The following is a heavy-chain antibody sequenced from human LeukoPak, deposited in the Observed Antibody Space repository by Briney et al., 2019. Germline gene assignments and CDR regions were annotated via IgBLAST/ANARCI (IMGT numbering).Heavy chain of an antibody. CDR1: GYTFTVYY. V-gene: IGHV1-2*06. CDR2: INPNSGGT. D-gene: IGHD3-22*01. CDR3: AIPPLYDSSGYYYYYYYLDV. Sequence: ASVKVSCTASGYTFTVYYMHRVRQAPGPGLEWMGRINPNSGGTNYAQKFHGRVTTTRDTSISTTYMELSRLRSDDTAVYYCAIPPLYDSSGYYYYYYYLDVWGKGTTVTVSS. J-gene: IGHJ6*03.